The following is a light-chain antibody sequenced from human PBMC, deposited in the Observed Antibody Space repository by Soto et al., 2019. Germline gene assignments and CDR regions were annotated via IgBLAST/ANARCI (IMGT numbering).Light chain of an antibody. CDR3: QQYHSYSVT. J-gene: IGKJ5*01. Sequence: DIQMTQSPSTLSASVGDRVTITSRASQSISTWLAWYQQKPGKAPKLLIYDASSLETGVPSRFSGSGSGTDFTLTVSSLQPDDFATYYCQQYHSYSVTFGQGTRLEIK. CDR1: QSISTW. CDR2: DAS. V-gene: IGKV1-5*01.